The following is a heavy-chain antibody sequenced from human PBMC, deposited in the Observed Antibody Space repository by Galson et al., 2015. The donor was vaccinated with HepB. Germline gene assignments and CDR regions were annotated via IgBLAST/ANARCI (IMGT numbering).Heavy chain of an antibody. CDR3: AKVSDYGGNSEDWYFDL. V-gene: IGHV3-9*01. CDR1: GFTFDDYA. CDR2: ISWNSGSI. D-gene: IGHD4-23*01. J-gene: IGHJ2*01. Sequence: SLRLSCAASGFTFDDYAMHWVRQAPGKGLEWVSGISWNSGSIGYADSVKGRFTISRDNAKNSLYLQMNSLRAEDTALYYCAKVSDYGGNSEDWYFDLWGRGTLVTVSS.